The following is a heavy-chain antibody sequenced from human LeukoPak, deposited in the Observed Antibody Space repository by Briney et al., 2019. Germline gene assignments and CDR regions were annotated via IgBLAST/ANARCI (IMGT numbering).Heavy chain of an antibody. J-gene: IGHJ3*02. CDR2: INPNSGGT. CDR1: GYTFTGYY. Sequence: ASVKVSCKASGYTFTGYYMHWVRQAPGQGLEWMGWINPNSGGTNYAQKFQGRVTMTRDTSISTAYMELSRLRSDDTAVYYCAKVRRGFKAQNNAFDIWGQGTMVTVSS. V-gene: IGHV1-2*02. D-gene: IGHD3-10*01. CDR3: AKVRRGFKAQNNAFDI.